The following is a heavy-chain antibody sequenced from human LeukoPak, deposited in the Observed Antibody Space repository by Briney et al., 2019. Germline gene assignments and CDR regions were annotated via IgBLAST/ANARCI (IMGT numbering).Heavy chain of an antibody. CDR3: ARMVGATPDY. D-gene: IGHD1-26*01. CDR2: TYYRSKYYN. Sequence: SQTLSLTCAISGDTVSSNSAAWNWIRQSPSRGLEWLGRTYYRSKYYNDYSVSVKSRITINPDTTKNQFSLQLNSVTPDDTAVYYCARMVGATPDYWGQGTVVTVS. J-gene: IGHJ4*02. CDR1: GDTVSSNSAA. V-gene: IGHV6-1*01.